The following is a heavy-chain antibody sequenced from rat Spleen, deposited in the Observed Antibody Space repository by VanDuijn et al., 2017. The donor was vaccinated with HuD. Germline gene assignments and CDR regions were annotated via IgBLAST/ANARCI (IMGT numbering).Heavy chain of an antibody. CDR2: ITPDGGTT. D-gene: IGHD4-3*01. Sequence: EVQLVETGGGLVQPGKSLKLSCVGSGFTFTNYWMYWVRQAPGKGLEWVSSITPDGGTTSYPDSVKGRFTISRNNAENTVYLQMNSLRSEDTATYYCAVSGYGYWGQGVMVTVSS. CDR3: AVSGYGY. J-gene: IGHJ2*01. V-gene: IGHV5-58*01. CDR1: GFTFTNYW.